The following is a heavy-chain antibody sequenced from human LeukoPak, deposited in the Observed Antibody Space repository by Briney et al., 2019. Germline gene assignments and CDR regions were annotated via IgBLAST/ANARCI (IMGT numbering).Heavy chain of an antibody. CDR1: GGSISSYY. CDR3: ARTHSYGKYYWYFDL. Sequence: SETLSLSCTVSGGSISSYYWSWIRQPAGKGLEWIGYIYYSGSTNYNPSLKSRVTISVDTSKNQFSLKLSSVTAAGTAVYYCARTHSYGKYYWYFDLWGRGTLVTVSS. V-gene: IGHV4-59*01. CDR2: IYYSGST. J-gene: IGHJ2*01. D-gene: IGHD5-18*01.